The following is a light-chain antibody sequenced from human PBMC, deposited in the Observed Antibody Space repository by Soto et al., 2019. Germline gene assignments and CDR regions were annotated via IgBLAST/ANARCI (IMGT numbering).Light chain of an antibody. Sequence: SALTQPASVSGSPGQSIALSCTGTSSDVGGYDYVSWYQQQPDKAPKLMIYEVTQRPSGVSNRFSGSKSGNTASLTISGLQAEDEADYYCSSHTSGSTRVFGTGTQLTVL. V-gene: IGLV2-14*01. CDR1: SSDVGGYDY. CDR2: EVT. CDR3: SSHTSGSTRV. J-gene: IGLJ1*01.